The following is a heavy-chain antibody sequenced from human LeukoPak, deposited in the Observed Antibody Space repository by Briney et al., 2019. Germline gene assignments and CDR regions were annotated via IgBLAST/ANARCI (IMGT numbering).Heavy chain of an antibody. CDR3: VKGGYSSGWYADY. Sequence: PGGSLRLSCAASGFTFSRYDMNWVRQAPGKGLEYIAAISSNGGSTYYADSVKGRFTISRDNSKNTLYLQMSTLRAEDTALYYCVKGGYSSGWYADYWGQGALVTVSS. J-gene: IGHJ4*02. CDR2: ISSNGGST. CDR1: GFTFSRYD. V-gene: IGHV3-64D*06. D-gene: IGHD6-19*01.